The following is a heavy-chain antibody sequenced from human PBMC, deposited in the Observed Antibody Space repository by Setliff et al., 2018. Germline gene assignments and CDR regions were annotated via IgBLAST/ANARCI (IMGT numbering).Heavy chain of an antibody. Sequence: PGGSLRLSCSVSGITFKNAWMTWVRQAPGKGPEWVGRIKSSIEGATSDYGAPAKGRFTISRDDSKNMLFLQMNNLKTEDTGFYYCTTGPRDSRNYLNWFNPWGQGTLVTVPQ. J-gene: IGHJ5*02. CDR2: IKSSIEGATS. CDR1: GITFKNAW. D-gene: IGHD4-4*01. CDR3: TTGPRDSRNYLNWFNP. V-gene: IGHV3-15*01.